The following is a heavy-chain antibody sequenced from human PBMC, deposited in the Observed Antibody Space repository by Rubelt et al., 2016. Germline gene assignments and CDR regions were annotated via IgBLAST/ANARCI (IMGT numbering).Heavy chain of an antibody. D-gene: IGHD3-16*01. J-gene: IGHJ4*02. V-gene: IGHV3-23*03. CDR2: IIYAGGAT. Sequence: EVQLLESGGGLVQPGGSLRLSCAASGFTFSSYAMSWVRQAPGKGLEWVSIIYAGGATYYADSVKGRSTISRHNSKNTLDLQMNSLRPEDTAVYDCAKGRGAADPVFGSWGQGTLITVSS. CDR1: GFTFSSYA. CDR3: AKGRGAADPVFGS.